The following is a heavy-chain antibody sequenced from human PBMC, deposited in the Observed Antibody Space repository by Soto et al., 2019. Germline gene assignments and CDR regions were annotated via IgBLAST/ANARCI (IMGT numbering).Heavy chain of an antibody. J-gene: IGHJ3*01. D-gene: IGHD3-22*01. CDR2: INPNSGGT. Sequence: QMQLVQAGAEVKKPGASVKVSCKASGYTFTGYYIHWVRQAPGQGLEWMGWINPNSGGTNYAQRFQGRVTMSRDTSINIAYRELSRLRSDDSAVYFCAREESYYATFHFWGQGTMLTVSS. CDR3: AREESYYATFHF. V-gene: IGHV1-2*02. CDR1: GYTFTGYY.